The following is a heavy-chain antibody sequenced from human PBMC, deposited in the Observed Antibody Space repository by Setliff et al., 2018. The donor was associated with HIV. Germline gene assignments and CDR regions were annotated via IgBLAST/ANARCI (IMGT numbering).Heavy chain of an antibody. CDR1: GASFSPYY. Sequence: PSETLSLTCAVYGASFSPYYWNWIRQSPGKGLEWIGEISHSGSSNYSPSLERRLTISVDTSKNQVSLKLNSVTAADSAVYYCVRGANFYTPRKRIFDHWGQGVLVTVSS. D-gene: IGHD3-3*01. J-gene: IGHJ4*02. V-gene: IGHV4-34*01. CDR2: ISHSGSS. CDR3: VRGANFYTPRKRIFDH.